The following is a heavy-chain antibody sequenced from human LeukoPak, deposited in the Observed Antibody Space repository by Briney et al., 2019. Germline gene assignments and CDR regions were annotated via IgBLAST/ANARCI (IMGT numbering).Heavy chain of an antibody. J-gene: IGHJ4*01. CDR1: GVTFSSYA. V-gene: IGHV3-23*01. D-gene: IGHD1-26*01. CDR3: AKAGPVGTATFDY. Sequence: GGSLRLSCAASGVTFSSYAMSWVRQAPGKGLEWVSSISDSGGSTYYADSVKGRFTISRDNSKNTLYLQMNSLRAEDTAVYYWAKAGPVGTATFDYWGQGTLVTVSS. CDR2: ISDSGGST.